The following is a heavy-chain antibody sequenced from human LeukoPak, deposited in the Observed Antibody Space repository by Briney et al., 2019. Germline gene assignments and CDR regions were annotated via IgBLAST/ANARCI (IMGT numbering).Heavy chain of an antibody. Sequence: PSETLSLTCTVSGGSISSYYWGWIRQPPGKGLEWIGSIYHSGSTYYNPSLKSRVTISVDTSKNQFSLKLTSVTAADTAVYYCARDASSGGHYWGQGTLVTVSS. J-gene: IGHJ4*02. V-gene: IGHV4-38-2*02. CDR3: ARDASSGGHY. CDR1: GGSISSYY. D-gene: IGHD3-22*01. CDR2: IYHSGST.